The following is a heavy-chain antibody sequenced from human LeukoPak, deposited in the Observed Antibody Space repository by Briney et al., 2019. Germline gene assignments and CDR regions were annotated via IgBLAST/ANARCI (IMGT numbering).Heavy chain of an antibody. J-gene: IGHJ4*02. V-gene: IGHV3-48*04. D-gene: IGHD5-18*01. CDR1: GFTFSSYG. CDR3: ARDAAELWAY. CDR2: ISSSGSTI. Sequence: GGSLRLSCAASGFTFSSYGMHWVRQAPGKGLEWVSYISSSGSTIYYADSVKGRFTISRDNAKNSLYLQMNSLRAEDTAVYYCARDAAELWAYWGQGTLVTVSS.